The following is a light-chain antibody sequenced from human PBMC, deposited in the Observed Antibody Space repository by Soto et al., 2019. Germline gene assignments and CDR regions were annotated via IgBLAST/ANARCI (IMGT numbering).Light chain of an antibody. Sequence: EIVMTQSPATLSVSPGERATLSCRASQSVSSNLAWYQQKPGQAPRLLLYGASIRATGIPARFSGSGSGTEFTLTISSLQSEDFAVYYCQQYNDWPLTFGGGTKVEIK. CDR1: QSVSSN. J-gene: IGKJ4*01. CDR2: GAS. CDR3: QQYNDWPLT. V-gene: IGKV3D-15*01.